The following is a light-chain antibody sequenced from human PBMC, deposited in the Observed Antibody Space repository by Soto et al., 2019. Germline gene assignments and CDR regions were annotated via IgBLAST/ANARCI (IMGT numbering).Light chain of an antibody. J-gene: IGKJ1*01. Sequence: DIVLTQSPGTLSLSPGERATLSCRASQTVLANYLAWLQQKPGQAPSLLIYGASNTTTSIPDWFSGSGSGTDFTLTISRLEPEDIAVYYCQQYGSSGTFGQGTKVDNK. V-gene: IGKV3-20*01. CDR3: QQYGSSGT. CDR1: QTVLANY. CDR2: GAS.